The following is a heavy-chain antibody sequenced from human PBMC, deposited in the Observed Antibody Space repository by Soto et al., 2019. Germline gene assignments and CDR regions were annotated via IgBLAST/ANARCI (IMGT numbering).Heavy chain of an antibody. Sequence: VQLLESGGGSVQPGESLRLSCAASGFDFRSYGIHWVRQAPGRGLEWVAAASYDGSETYYADSAKGRFTVSKEISKNTVFLQMNALRHEDTALYFCVRDSGWPILNFDSWGQGTLVTVSS. CDR2: ASYDGSET. J-gene: IGHJ4*02. D-gene: IGHD3-10*01. CDR1: GFDFRSYG. CDR3: VRDSGWPILNFDS. V-gene: IGHV3-30*03.